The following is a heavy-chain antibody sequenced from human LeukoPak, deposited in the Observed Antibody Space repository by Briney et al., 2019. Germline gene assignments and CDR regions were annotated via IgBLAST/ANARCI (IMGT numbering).Heavy chain of an antibody. V-gene: IGHV4-31*03. CDR2: IYYSGST. CDR1: GGSISSGGYY. Sequence: SQTLSLTCTVSGGSISSGGYYWSWIRQHPGKGLEWIGYIYYSGSTYYNPSLKSRVTISVDTSKNQFSLKLRSVTAADTAVYYCARGSIAARPDVLSVDGMDVWGQGTTVTVSS. D-gene: IGHD6-6*01. J-gene: IGHJ6*02. CDR3: ARGSIAARPDVLSVDGMDV.